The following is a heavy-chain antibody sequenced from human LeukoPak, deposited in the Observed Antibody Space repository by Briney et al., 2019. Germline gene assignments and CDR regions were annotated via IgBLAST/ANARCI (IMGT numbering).Heavy chain of an antibody. J-gene: IGHJ3*02. CDR2: IKPDGSAQ. CDR1: GFTFSNSW. CDR3: VRDDAFDI. Sequence: PGGSLRLSCAASGFTFSNSWMSWVRQAPGKGLEWVATIKPDGSAQYYVDSVKGRFTISRDNAKNSLFLQINSLRAEDTAVYYSVRDDAFDIWGQGTMVTVSS. D-gene: IGHD4-17*01. V-gene: IGHV3-7*01.